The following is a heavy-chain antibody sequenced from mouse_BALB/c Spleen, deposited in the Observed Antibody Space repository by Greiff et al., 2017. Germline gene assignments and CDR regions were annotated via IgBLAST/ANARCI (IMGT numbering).Heavy chain of an antibody. D-gene: IGHD2-4*01. CDR2: ISYSGST. CDR3: ARRDYEGYYFDY. CDR1: GYSITSDYA. V-gene: IGHV3-2*02. J-gene: IGHJ2*01. Sequence: EVQLVESGPGLVKPSQSLSLTCTVTGYSITSDYAWNWIRQFPGNKLEWMGYISYSGSTSYNPSLKSRISITRDTSKNQFFLQLNSVTTEDTATYYCARRDYEGYYFDYWGQGTTLTVSS.